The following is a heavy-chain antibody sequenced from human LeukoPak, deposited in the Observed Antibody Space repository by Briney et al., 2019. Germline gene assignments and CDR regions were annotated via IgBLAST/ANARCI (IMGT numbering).Heavy chain of an antibody. CDR3: ARGPDDLLHGRAFDF. J-gene: IGHJ3*01. V-gene: IGHV6-1*01. CDR2: TLYRSNWLN. D-gene: IGHD3-3*01. CDR1: EDSISSNSAA. Sequence: SQTLSLTCAISEDSISSNSAAWNWIRLSPSRGLEWLGRTLYRSNWLNDYAPSIKGRITINPDTSKNQFSLQLKSVTPEDTALYYCARGPDDLLHGRAFDFWGQGTMVTVSS.